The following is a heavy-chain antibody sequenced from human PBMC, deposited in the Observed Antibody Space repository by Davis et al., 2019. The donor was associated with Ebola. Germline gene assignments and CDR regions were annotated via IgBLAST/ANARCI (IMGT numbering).Heavy chain of an antibody. CDR3: ARLGVWFGDLTPYYFDF. CDR2: ISHDGSNE. CDR1: GFMFSSYA. Sequence: GGSLRLSCAASGFMFSSYAMHWVRQAPGKGLEWVALISHDGSNEYFADSVKGRFTISRDNSETTVYLQMNSVRPEDTAVYYCARLGVWFGDLTPYYFDFWGQGTLVTVSS. V-gene: IGHV3-30*03. J-gene: IGHJ4*02. D-gene: IGHD3-3*01.